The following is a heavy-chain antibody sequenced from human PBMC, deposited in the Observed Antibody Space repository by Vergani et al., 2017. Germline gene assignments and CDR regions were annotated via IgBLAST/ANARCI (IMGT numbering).Heavy chain of an antibody. V-gene: IGHV4-34*01. Sequence: QVQLQQWGAGLLKPSETLSLTCAVYGGSFSGYYWSWIRQPPGKGLEWIGEINHSGSTNYNPSLKSRVTISVDTSKNQFSLKLSSVTAADTAVYYCARRSYGSRAGDYWGQGTLVTVSS. CDR1: GGSFSGYY. CDR3: ARRSYGSRAGDY. CDR2: INHSGST. J-gene: IGHJ4*02. D-gene: IGHD5-18*01.